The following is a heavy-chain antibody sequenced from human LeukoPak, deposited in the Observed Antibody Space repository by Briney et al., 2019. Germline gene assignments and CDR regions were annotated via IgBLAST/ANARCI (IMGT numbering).Heavy chain of an antibody. CDR1: GFTFSSYW. CDR2: INSDGSST. J-gene: IGHJ3*02. Sequence: GGSLRLSCAASGFTFSSYWMHWVRQAPGKGLVWVSRINSDGSSTSYADSVKGRFTISRDNAKNTLYLQMNSLRAEDTAVYYCAKSISSMIVVVITTTIDAFDIWGQGTMVTVSS. V-gene: IGHV3-74*01. D-gene: IGHD3-22*01. CDR3: AKSISSMIVVVITTTIDAFDI.